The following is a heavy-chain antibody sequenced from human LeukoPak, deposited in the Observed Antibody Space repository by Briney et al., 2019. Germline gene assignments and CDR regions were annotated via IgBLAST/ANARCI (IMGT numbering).Heavy chain of an antibody. J-gene: IGHJ6*02. D-gene: IGHD6-19*01. CDR1: GFTFTSYA. V-gene: IGHV3-23*01. Sequence: GGSQRLSCAASGFTFTSYAMSWVRQAPGKGLEWVSGISGSGGRTIYADSVKGRFTISRDKAENSLYLQMNSLRAEDTAIYYCARDQWLAYYYHGMDVWGQGTTVTVSS. CDR3: ARDQWLAYYYHGMDV. CDR2: ISGSGGRT.